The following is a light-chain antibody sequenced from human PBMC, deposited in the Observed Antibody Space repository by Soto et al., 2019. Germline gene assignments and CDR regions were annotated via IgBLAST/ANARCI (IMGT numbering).Light chain of an antibody. Sequence: DIQMTQSPSTLSASVGDRVTIACRASQSLNSLLAWYQQKPGRAPKPLIYDASTLESGVPSRFSGSGSGTEFTLTISSMQTDDFATYYCQQYNSYSFTFGPGTKVDIK. CDR3: QQYNSYSFT. J-gene: IGKJ3*01. CDR2: DAS. V-gene: IGKV1-5*01. CDR1: QSLNSL.